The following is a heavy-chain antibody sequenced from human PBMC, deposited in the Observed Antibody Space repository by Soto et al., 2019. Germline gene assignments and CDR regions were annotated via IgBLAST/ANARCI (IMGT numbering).Heavy chain of an antibody. Sequence: VASVKVSCKASGYTFTSYGISWVRQAPGQGLEWMGWISAYNGNTNYAQKLQGRVTMTTDTSTSTAYMELRRMRSDDTDVYYCERDLGIVAKYYYYGMDVWGQGNTVTVS. J-gene: IGHJ6*02. CDR1: GYTFTSYG. V-gene: IGHV1-18*01. D-gene: IGHD5-12*01. CDR2: ISAYNGNT. CDR3: ERDLGIVAKYYYYGMDV.